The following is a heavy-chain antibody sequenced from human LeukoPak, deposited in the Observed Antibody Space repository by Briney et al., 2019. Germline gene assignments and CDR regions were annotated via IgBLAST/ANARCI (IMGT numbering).Heavy chain of an antibody. CDR1: GFTFSSYG. CDR3: AKFPGSTSLWDYYYYYGMDV. J-gene: IGHJ6*02. Sequence: GGFLRLSCAASGFTFSSYGMHWVRQAPGKGLEWVAVISYDGSNKYYADSVKGRFTISRDNSKNTLYLQMNSLRAEDTAVYYCAKFPGSTSLWDYYYYYGMDVWGQGTTVTVSS. D-gene: IGHD2-2*01. V-gene: IGHV3-30*18. CDR2: ISYDGSNK.